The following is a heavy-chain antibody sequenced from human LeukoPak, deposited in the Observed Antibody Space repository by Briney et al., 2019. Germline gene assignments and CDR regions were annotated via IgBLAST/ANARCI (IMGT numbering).Heavy chain of an antibody. J-gene: IGHJ4*02. D-gene: IGHD5-24*01. Sequence: GASVTVSCKASGYTFTGYYMHWVRQAPGQGLEWMGWINPNSGGTNYAQKFQGRVTMTRDTSISTAYMELSRLRSDDTAVYYCARGHGMATTNFDYWGQGTLVTVSS. CDR2: INPNSGGT. V-gene: IGHV1-2*02. CDR1: GYTFTGYY. CDR3: ARGHGMATTNFDY.